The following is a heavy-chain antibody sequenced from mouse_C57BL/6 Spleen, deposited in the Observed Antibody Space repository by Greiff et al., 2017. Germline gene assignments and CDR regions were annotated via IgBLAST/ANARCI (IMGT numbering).Heavy chain of an antibody. CDR2: IGPGSGST. V-gene: IGHV1-77*01. J-gene: IGHJ2*01. CDR3: AREDYGNPFDY. Sequence: QVQLKESGAELVKPGASVKISCKASGYTFTDYYINWVKQRPGQGLEWIGKIGPGSGSTYYNEKFKGKATLTADKSSSTSEDSAVYFCAREDYGNPFDYWGQGTTLTVSS. D-gene: IGHD2-1*01. CDR1: GYTFTDYY.